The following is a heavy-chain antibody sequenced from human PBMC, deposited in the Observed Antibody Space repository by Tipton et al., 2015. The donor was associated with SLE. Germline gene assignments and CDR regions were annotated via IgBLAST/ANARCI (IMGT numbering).Heavy chain of an antibody. V-gene: IGHV4-31*03. J-gene: IGHJ3*02. CDR2: IYYSGSA. CDR3: ARDYYDNIGVNAFDI. CDR1: GGSIGSGGYS. Sequence: TLSLTCTVSGGSIGSGGYSWSWIRQHPGKGLEWIGYIYYSGSAYYNPSLKSRLTISVDTSKNQFSLKLSSVTAADTAVYYCARDYYDNIGVNAFDIWGQGTMVTVSS. D-gene: IGHD3-22*01.